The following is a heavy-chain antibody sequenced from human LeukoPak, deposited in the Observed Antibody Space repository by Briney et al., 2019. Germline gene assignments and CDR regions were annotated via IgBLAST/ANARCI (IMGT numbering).Heavy chain of an antibody. CDR1: GFTFSNAW. CDR2: INHSGST. CDR3: ARRFGYCGGDCYALPVDY. Sequence: GSLRLSCAASGFTFSNAWMSWVRQPPGKGLEWIGEINHSGSTNYNPSLKSRVTISVDTSKNQFSLKLSSVTAADTAVYYCARRFGYCGGDCYALPVDYWGQGTLVTVSS. V-gene: IGHV4-34*01. J-gene: IGHJ4*02. D-gene: IGHD2-21*01.